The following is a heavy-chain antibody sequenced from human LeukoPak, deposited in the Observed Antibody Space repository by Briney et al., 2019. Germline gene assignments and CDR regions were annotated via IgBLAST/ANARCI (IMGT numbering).Heavy chain of an antibody. CDR3: ARGYYYYMDV. J-gene: IGHJ6*03. CDR2: NHYSGST. V-gene: IGHV4-39*07. Sequence: SETLSLTCTVSGGSISSSSYYWGWIRQPPGKGLEWIGSNHYSGSTYFKPSLKSRVTISVDTSKNQFSLKLSSVTAADTAVHYCARGYYYYMDVWGKGTTVTVSS. CDR1: GGSISSSSYY.